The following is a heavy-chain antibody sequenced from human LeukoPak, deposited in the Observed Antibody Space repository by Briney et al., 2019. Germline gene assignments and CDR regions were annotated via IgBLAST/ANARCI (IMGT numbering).Heavy chain of an antibody. CDR3: AREVGGGESSYYMDV. CDR1: GGSISSSSYY. J-gene: IGHJ6*03. V-gene: IGHV4-39*07. Sequence: SETLSLTCTVSGGSISSSSYYWGWIRQPPGKGLEWIGSIYYSGSTNYNPSLKSRVTISVDTSKNQFSLKLSSVTAADTAVYYCAREVGGGESSYYMDVWGKGTTVTVSS. CDR2: IYYSGST. D-gene: IGHD2-21*01.